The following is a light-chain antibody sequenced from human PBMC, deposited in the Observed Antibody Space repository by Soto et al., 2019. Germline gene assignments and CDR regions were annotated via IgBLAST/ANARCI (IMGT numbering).Light chain of an antibody. CDR1: QSVGSN. CDR3: QQYNNWPPDRT. V-gene: IGKV3-15*01. J-gene: IGKJ1*01. Sequence: EIVMTQSPATLSVSPGERATLSCRASQSVGSNLAWYQQKPGQAPRLLIYGAPTRATGIPARFSGSGSGTELTLTLSSLQSEDFAIYFCQQYNNWPPDRTFGQGTKVEIK. CDR2: GAP.